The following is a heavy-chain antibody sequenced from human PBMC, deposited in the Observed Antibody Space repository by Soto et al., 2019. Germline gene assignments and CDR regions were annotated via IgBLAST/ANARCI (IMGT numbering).Heavy chain of an antibody. CDR2: ISAYNGNT. CDR1: GYTFTSYG. CDR3: ARDSKYDYIWGSYRNNWFDP. Sequence: QVQLVQSGAEVKKPGASVKVSCKASGYTFTSYGISWVRQAPGQGLEWMGWISAYNGNTNYAQKLQGRVTMTTDTSTSTAYMELRSLRSDDTAVYYCARDSKYDYIWGSYRNNWFDPWGQGTLVTVSS. J-gene: IGHJ5*02. V-gene: IGHV1-18*01. D-gene: IGHD3-16*02.